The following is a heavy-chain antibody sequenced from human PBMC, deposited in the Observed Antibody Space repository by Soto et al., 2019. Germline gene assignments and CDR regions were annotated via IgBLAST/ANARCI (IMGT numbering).Heavy chain of an antibody. CDR1: GFTVSTKY. V-gene: IGHV3-66*01. CDR3: ARDPWAADY. D-gene: IGHD1-26*01. J-gene: IGHJ4*02. Sequence: GGSLRLSCAASGFTVSTKYMSWVRQAPGKGMEWVSVIYSGGSTFYADTVRGRFTISRDKSKNTVNLQMNILRAEDMAVYYCARDPWAADYWGQGTLVTVSS. CDR2: IYSGGST.